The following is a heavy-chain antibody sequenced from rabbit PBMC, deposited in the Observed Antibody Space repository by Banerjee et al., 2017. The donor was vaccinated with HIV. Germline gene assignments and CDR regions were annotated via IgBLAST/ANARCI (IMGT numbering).Heavy chain of an antibody. CDR1: GFSFSSGYW. D-gene: IGHD4-1*01. CDR2: VDAGSSGST. CDR3: ARDGSGWGANFNL. J-gene: IGHJ4*01. Sequence: QEQLVESGGGLVQPEGSLTLTCTASGFSFSSGYWICWVRQAPGKGLEWIACVDAGSSGSTWYASWAKGRFTISKTSSTTVTLQLNSLTAADTATYFCARDGSGWGANFNLWGQGTLVTVS. V-gene: IGHV1S45*01.